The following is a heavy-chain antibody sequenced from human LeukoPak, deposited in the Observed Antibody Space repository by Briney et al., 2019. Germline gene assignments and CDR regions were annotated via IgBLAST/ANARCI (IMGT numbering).Heavy chain of an antibody. CDR2: IYYSGST. CDR3: ARHREGQLGSYCDY. V-gene: IGHV4-39*01. D-gene: IGHD6-6*01. CDR1: GGSISSSTYY. J-gene: IGHJ4*02. Sequence: SETLSLTCTVAGGSISSSTYYWGWIRQPPGKRLEWIGSIYYSGSTDYNPSLKSRLTISADTSKNQFSLKLSSVTAADTAVYFCARHREGQLGSYCDYWGQGTLVTVSS.